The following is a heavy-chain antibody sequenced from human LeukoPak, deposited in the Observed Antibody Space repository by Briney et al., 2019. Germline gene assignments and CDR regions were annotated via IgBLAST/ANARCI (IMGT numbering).Heavy chain of an antibody. V-gene: IGHV3-7*03. J-gene: IGHJ4*02. CDR3: VKDSPPRYSGSPPAY. D-gene: IGHD1-26*01. CDR1: GFTFSSYW. CDR2: INKDGGEK. Sequence: GGSLRLSCAASGFTFSSYWMSWVRQAPGKGLEWVANINKDGGEKYYVDSVKGRFTITRDNAKNSLYLQMNSLRADDTSVYYCVKDSPPRYSGSPPAYWGQGTLVTVSS.